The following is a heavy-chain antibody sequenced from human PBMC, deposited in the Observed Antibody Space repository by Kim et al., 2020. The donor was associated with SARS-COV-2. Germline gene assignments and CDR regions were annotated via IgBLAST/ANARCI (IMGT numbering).Heavy chain of an antibody. V-gene: IGHV3-23*01. J-gene: IGHJ3*02. CDR3: AKDSATWNSDAFDI. Sequence: ADSVKGRFTISRDNSKNTLYLQMNSLRAEDTAVYYCAKDSATWNSDAFDIWGQGTMVTVSS. D-gene: IGHD1-7*01.